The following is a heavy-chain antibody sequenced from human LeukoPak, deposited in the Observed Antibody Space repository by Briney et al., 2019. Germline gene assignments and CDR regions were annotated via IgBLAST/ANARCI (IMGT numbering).Heavy chain of an antibody. CDR2: IYTSGST. D-gene: IGHD3-10*01. J-gene: IGHJ6*03. CDR1: GGSISSGSYY. V-gene: IGHV4-61*02. Sequence: PSETLSLTCTVSGGSISSGSYYWSWIRQPAGKGLEWIGRIYTSGSTNYNPSLKSRVTISVDTSKNQFSLKLSSVTAADTAVYYCARGITMVRGVIIEVPPNNYYYYMDVWGKGTTVTISS. CDR3: ARGITMVRGVIIEVPPNNYYYYMDV.